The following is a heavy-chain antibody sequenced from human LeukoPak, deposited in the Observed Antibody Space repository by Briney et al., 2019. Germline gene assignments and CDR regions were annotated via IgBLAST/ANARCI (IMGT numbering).Heavy chain of an antibody. D-gene: IGHD3-16*02. CDR1: GFSLTTYE. CDR3: ARVPAGVIGMKDAFDI. J-gene: IGHJ3*02. Sequence: GGSLRLSCAVSGFSLTTYEMDWIRQAPGKGLEWVAYTDSNSETTHYADSVKGRFIISRDNAKNSLYLQMNSLRAEDTAVYYCARVPAGVIGMKDAFDIWGQGTMVTVSS. V-gene: IGHV3-48*03. CDR2: TDSNSETT.